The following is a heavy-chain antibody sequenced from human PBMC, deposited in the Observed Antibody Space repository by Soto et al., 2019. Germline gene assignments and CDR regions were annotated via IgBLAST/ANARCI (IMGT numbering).Heavy chain of an antibody. J-gene: IGHJ4*02. CDR2: IIPIFGTA. V-gene: IGHV1-69*06. D-gene: IGHD3-22*01. CDR3: ARAEGDSSGYYYGDYFDS. Sequence: QVQLVQSGAEVKKPGSSVKVSCKASGGTFSSYAISWVRQAPGQGLEWMGGIIPIFGTANYAQKFQGRVTITADKSTSTAYMELSSLRSEDTAVYYCARAEGDSSGYYYGDYFDSWGQGTLVTASS. CDR1: GGTFSSYA.